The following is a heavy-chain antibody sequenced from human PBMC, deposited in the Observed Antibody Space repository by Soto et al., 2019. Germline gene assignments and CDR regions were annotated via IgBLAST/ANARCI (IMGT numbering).Heavy chain of an antibody. Sequence: ASVKVSCKASGYTFTSYDINWVRQATGQGLEWMGWMNPNSGNTGYAQKFQGRVTMTRNTSISTAYMELSSLRSEDTAVYYCARGGLIPFWSGYYSFYYYYMDVWGKGTTVTVSS. D-gene: IGHD3-3*01. J-gene: IGHJ6*03. CDR3: ARGGLIPFWSGYYSFYYYYMDV. CDR1: GYTFTSYD. CDR2: MNPNSGNT. V-gene: IGHV1-8*01.